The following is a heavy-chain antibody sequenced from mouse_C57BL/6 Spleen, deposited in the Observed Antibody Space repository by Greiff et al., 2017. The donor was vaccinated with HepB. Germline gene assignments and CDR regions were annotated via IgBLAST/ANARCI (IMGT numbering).Heavy chain of an antibody. CDR2: ISDGGSYT. V-gene: IGHV5-4*01. CDR3: ARDAGYYVYFDV. Sequence: EVQGVESGGGLVKPGGSLKLSCAASGFTFSSYAMSWVRQTPEKRLEWVATISDGGSYTYYPDNVKGRFTISRDNAKNNLYLQMSHLKSEDTAMYYCARDAGYYVYFDVWGTGTTVTVSS. D-gene: IGHD2-3*01. J-gene: IGHJ1*03. CDR1: GFTFSSYA.